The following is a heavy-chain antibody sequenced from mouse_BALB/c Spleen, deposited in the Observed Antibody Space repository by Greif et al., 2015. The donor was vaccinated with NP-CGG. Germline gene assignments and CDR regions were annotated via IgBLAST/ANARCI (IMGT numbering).Heavy chain of an antibody. CDR2: ISSGGSYT. CDR1: GFAFSSYD. V-gene: IGHV5-9*02. J-gene: IGHJ2*01. CDR3: ARHGGHYYYFDY. Sequence: EVKLVESGGGLAKPGGSLKLSCAAPGFAFSSYDMSWVRQTPEKRLEWVATISSGGSYTYYPDSVKGRFTISRDNARNTLYLQMSSLRSEDTALYYCARHGGHYYYFDYWGQGTTLTVSS. D-gene: IGHD1-2*01.